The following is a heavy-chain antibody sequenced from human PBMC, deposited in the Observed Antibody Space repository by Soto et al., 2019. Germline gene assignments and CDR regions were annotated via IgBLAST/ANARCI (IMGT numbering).Heavy chain of an antibody. J-gene: IGHJ4*02. CDR1: GGSFSGYY. V-gene: IGHV4-34*01. CDR2: INHSGST. D-gene: IGHD6-6*01. Sequence: SETLSLTCAVYGGSFSGYYWSWIRQPPGKGLEWIGEINHSGSTNYNPSLKSRVTISVDTSKNQFFLRLRSVTAADTAVYYCARLRVGQLANPRWGQGTLVTVSS. CDR3: ARLRVGQLANPR.